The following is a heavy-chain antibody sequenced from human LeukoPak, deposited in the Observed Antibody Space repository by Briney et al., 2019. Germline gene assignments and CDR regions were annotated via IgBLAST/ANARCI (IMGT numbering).Heavy chain of an antibody. CDR2: IYYTGMT. CDR3: ARHGRMVIMSKFSTGIDQ. Sequence: SETLSLTCTVPDGSISNYFWSWIRQPPGKGLEWIGYIYYTGMTNSNPSLKSRVTISMDTSKNQFSLNLRSVTAADTAIYYCARHGRMVIMSKFSTGIDQWGQGTLVTVLS. V-gene: IGHV4-59*08. J-gene: IGHJ4*02. CDR1: DGSISNYF. D-gene: IGHD2-8*01.